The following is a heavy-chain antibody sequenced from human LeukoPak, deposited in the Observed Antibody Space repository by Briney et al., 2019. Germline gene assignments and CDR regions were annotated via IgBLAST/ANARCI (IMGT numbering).Heavy chain of an antibody. CDR3: ARGGADYGDYVLDY. D-gene: IGHD4-17*01. CDR1: GGSISSYY. J-gene: IGHJ4*02. V-gene: IGHV4-59*01. Sequence: SESLSLTCTVSGGSISSYYWSWIRQPPGKGLEWIGDIYYSGSTNYNASLKSRVTISVDTSKNQFSLKLSSVTAADTAVYYCARGGADYGDYVLDYWGQGTLVTVSS. CDR2: IYYSGST.